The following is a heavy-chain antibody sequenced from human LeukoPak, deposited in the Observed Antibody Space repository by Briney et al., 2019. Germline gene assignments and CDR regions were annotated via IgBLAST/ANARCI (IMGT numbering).Heavy chain of an antibody. Sequence: GGSLRLSCAASGFTVSSNYMSWVRQAPGKGLEWVSVIYSGGSTYYADSVKGRFTISRDNSKNTLYLQMSSLRPDDTAVYYCVKRHALPYFEDWGQGTLVTVSS. J-gene: IGHJ4*02. CDR1: GFTVSSNY. D-gene: IGHD3-9*01. CDR2: IYSGGST. V-gene: IGHV3-53*05. CDR3: VKRHALPYFED.